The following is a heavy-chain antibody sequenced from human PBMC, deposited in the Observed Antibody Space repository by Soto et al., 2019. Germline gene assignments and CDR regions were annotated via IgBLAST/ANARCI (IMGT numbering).Heavy chain of an antibody. Sequence: NPSETLSLTCTVSGGSIRSYYWSWIRQPPGKGLEWIGYIYYSRSTDYNPSLKSRVTISVDTSKNQFSLKLRSVTAADTAVYHCARDSYNFDDWGQGILVTVSS. CDR2: IYYSRST. J-gene: IGHJ4*02. V-gene: IGHV4-59*01. D-gene: IGHD5-18*01. CDR1: GGSIRSYY. CDR3: ARDSYNFDD.